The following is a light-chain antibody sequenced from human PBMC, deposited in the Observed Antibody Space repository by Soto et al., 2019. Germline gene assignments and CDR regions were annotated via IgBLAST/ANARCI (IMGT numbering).Light chain of an antibody. CDR3: QQYGSSGT. V-gene: IGKV3-20*01. Sequence: ENLLTQSPGTLSVSPGERATLSCRASQSVSSNLAWYQQKPGQAPRLLIYGASNRATGIPDRFSGSGSGTDFTLTISRLEPEDFAVYYCQQYGSSGTFGQGTKVDIK. CDR1: QSVSSN. CDR2: GAS. J-gene: IGKJ1*01.